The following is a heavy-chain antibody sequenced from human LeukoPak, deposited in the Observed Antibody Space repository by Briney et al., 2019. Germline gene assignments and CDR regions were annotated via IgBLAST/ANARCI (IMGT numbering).Heavy chain of an antibody. Sequence: GGSLRLSCAASGFTFSGYAMSWVRQAPGKGLEWVSAIGGSGGSTYYADSVKGRFTISRDNSKSTLYLQMNSLRAEDTAVYYCAKHGFWSPESQAYYFDFWGQGTPVTVSS. CDR3: AKHGFWSPESQAYYFDF. CDR1: GFTFSGYA. V-gene: IGHV3-23*01. J-gene: IGHJ4*02. D-gene: IGHD3-3*01. CDR2: IGGSGGST.